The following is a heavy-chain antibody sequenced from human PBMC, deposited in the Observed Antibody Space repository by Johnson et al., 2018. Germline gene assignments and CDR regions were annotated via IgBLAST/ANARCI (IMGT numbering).Heavy chain of an antibody. CDR2: LGYDGSNE. CDR3: ARDRESGVPYSSNHGVDV. D-gene: IGHD6-19*01. J-gene: IGHJ6*02. Sequence: QVQLQESGGGVVQPGRSLRLSCVASGFTFRNYGVHWVRQAPGKGPEWVAMLGYDGSNEVYADSVKGRFPISRDNPTNTLFLEMNTLRAEDTAVYYCARDRESGVPYSSNHGVDVWGQGTTVTVSS. V-gene: IGHV3-33*01. CDR1: GFTFRNYG.